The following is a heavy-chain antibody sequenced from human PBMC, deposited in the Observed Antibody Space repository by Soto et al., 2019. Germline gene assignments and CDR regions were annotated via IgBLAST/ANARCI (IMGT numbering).Heavy chain of an antibody. Sequence: GGSLRLSCAASGFTFGSDSMNWVLQAPGKGLEWVSYISSSSSTIYYADSVKGRFTISRDNAKNSLYLQMNSLRAEDTAVYYCATLEDYDILTGPSNWGQGTLVTVSS. CDR3: ATLEDYDILTGPSN. CDR1: GFTFGSDS. J-gene: IGHJ4*02. D-gene: IGHD3-9*01. CDR2: ISSSSSTI. V-gene: IGHV3-48*01.